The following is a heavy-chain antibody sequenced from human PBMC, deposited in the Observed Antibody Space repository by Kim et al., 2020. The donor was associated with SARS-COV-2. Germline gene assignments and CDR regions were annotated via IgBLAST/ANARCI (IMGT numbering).Heavy chain of an antibody. CDR3: ARVVMECSTSCYVAIDP. D-gene: IGHD2-2*01. V-gene: IGHV1-18*01. CDR1: GYTFTSYG. CDR2: ISAYNGNT. J-gene: IGHJ5*02. Sequence: ASVKVSCKASGYTFTSYGISWVRQAPGQGLEWMGWISAYNGNTNYAQKLQGRVTMTTDTSTSTAYMELRSLRSDDTAVYYCARVVMECSTSCYVAIDPWGQGTLVTVSS.